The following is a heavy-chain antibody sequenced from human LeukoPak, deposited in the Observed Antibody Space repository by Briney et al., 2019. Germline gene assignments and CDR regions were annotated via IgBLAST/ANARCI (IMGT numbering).Heavy chain of an antibody. CDR1: GGSISSSSYY. CDR3: AREIYSSSGDAFDI. CDR2: IYYSGST. D-gene: IGHD6-6*01. Sequence: SETLSLTCTVSGGSISSSSYYWGWIRQPPGKGLEWIGSIYYSGSTYYNPSLKSRVTTSVDRSKNLFSLKLSSVTAADTAVYYCAREIYSSSGDAFDIWGQGTMVTVSS. V-gene: IGHV4-39*07. J-gene: IGHJ3*02.